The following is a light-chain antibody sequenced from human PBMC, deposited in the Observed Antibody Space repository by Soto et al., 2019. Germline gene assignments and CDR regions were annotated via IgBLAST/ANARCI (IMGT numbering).Light chain of an antibody. V-gene: IGKV1-39*01. Sequence: DIQMTQSPSSLSASVGDRVTITCLASQSISSYLNWYQQKPGKAPKLLIYAASSLQSGVPSMFSGSGSGTDFTLTSNSLQPEDFATYYCPQSYSTLLTFGGGTKVEIK. J-gene: IGKJ4*01. CDR1: QSISSY. CDR3: PQSYSTLLT. CDR2: AAS.